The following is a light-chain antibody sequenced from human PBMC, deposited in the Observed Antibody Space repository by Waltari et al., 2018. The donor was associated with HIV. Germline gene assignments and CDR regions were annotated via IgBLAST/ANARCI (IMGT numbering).Light chain of an antibody. CDR1: RSNIGSNT. CDR2: SNK. CDR3: AAWDDSLNVYL. V-gene: IGLV1-44*01. J-gene: IGLJ1*01. Sequence: QSELTQPASVSGTPGQTVTFSCSGGRSNIGSNTVNWYRQFPGAAPKLLIYSNKQRPSGVPDRFSGSKSGTSASLAISGLQSGDEADYYCAAWDDSLNVYLFGPGTKATVL.